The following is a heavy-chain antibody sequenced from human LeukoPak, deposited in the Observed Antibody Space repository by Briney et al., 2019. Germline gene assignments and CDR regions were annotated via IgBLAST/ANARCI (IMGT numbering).Heavy chain of an antibody. J-gene: IGHJ4*02. CDR3: AKDRSYTSGWYGLDY. V-gene: IGHV3-23*01. D-gene: IGHD6-19*01. CDR2: VGGGGQRT. Sequence: GGSLRLSCAASGLSLGAHAMHWVRQAPGMGLEWVSGVGGGGQRTHYADSVKGRFAISRDNSKNTLYLQMNSLRAEDTAVYYCAKDRSYTSGWYGLDYWGQGTLVTVSS. CDR1: GLSLGAHA.